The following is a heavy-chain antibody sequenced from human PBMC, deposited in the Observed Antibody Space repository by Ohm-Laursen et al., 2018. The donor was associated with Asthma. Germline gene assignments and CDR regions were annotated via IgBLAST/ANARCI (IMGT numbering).Heavy chain of an antibody. CDR3: ARSTYGGYKGGWFDP. Sequence: GASVKVSCKASGGTFSSYAISWVRQAPGQGLEWMGGIIPIFGIANYAQKFQGRVTITADKSTSTAYMELSSLRSEDTAVYYCARSTYGGYKGGWFDPWGQGTLVTVSS. CDR1: GGTFSSYA. V-gene: IGHV1-69*10. D-gene: IGHD4-23*01. CDR2: IIPIFGIA. J-gene: IGHJ5*02.